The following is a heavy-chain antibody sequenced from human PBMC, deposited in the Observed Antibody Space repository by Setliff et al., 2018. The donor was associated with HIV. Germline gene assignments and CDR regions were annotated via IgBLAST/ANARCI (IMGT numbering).Heavy chain of an antibody. CDR3: ARQPHDFDSSGYYGDAFDI. CDR2: ISNSGKT. Sequence: PSETLSLTCAVSGDSMNTNDWWGWIRQPPGKGLAWIGYISNSGKTYYNPSLNRRVTMSIDTSKNQLSLKLRSVTASDTAVYYCARQPHDFDSSGYYGDAFDIWGQGTMVTVS. J-gene: IGHJ3*02. V-gene: IGHV4-28*01. D-gene: IGHD3-22*01. CDR1: GDSMNTNDW.